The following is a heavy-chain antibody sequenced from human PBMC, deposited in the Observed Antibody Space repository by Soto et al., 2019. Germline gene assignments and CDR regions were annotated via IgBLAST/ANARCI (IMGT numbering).Heavy chain of an antibody. D-gene: IGHD2-15*01. CDR1: GGSIYRSGYY. V-gene: IGHV4-39*01. Sequence: SETLSHTCTFSGGSIYRSGYYWGWIRQPPGRGLEWIGNIDYNGVTYSNPSLKSRVTISRDTSKNQFSLKLTSVTAADTALYYCGKVLVGATGHTDSDSWGPGTLVTVSS. CDR2: IDYNGVT. CDR3: GKVLVGATGHTDSDS. J-gene: IGHJ4*02.